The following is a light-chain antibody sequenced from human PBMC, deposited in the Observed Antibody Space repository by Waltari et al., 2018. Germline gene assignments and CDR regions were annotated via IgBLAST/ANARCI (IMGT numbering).Light chain of an antibody. V-gene: IGLV1-40*01. CDR2: ANN. J-gene: IGLJ2*01. CDR1: SSNIGSRFD. CDR3: QSYDSSLSAWV. Sequence: QSVLTQPPSVSGAPGQRVTIPCTGSSSNIGSRFDVHWYQQVTGTVPKLLIYANNYRPSGVPGRFSGSKSGTSASLAIAGLQAEDEADYYCQSYDSSLSAWVFGGGTKLTVL.